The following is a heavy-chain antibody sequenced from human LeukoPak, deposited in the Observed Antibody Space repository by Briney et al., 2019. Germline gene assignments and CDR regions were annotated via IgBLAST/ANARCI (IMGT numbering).Heavy chain of an antibody. Sequence: GGSLRLSCAASGFTFSSYAMSWVRQAPGKGPEWVSAISGSGGSTYYADSVKGRFTLSSDSSRNTVYFQLKNLRVEDTAIYYCARASWVSTTDAVRWGQGTLVTVSS. CDR2: ISGSGGST. CDR1: GFTFSSYA. D-gene: IGHD1-14*01. CDR3: ARASWVSTTDAVR. V-gene: IGHV3-23*01. J-gene: IGHJ4*02.